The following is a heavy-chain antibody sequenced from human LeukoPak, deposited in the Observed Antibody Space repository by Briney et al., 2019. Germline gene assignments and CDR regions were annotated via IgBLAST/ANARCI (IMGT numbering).Heavy chain of an antibody. Sequence: GGSLRLSCAASGFTFSSYSMNWVRQAPGKGLEWVSYISSSSSTIYYADSVKGRFTISRDNAKNSLYLQMNSLRAEDTAVYYCARFGYCSGGSCYVLQSFDYWGQGTLSPSPQ. J-gene: IGHJ4*02. CDR1: GFTFSSYS. CDR3: ARFGYCSGGSCYVLQSFDY. CDR2: ISSSSSTI. V-gene: IGHV3-48*01. D-gene: IGHD2-15*01.